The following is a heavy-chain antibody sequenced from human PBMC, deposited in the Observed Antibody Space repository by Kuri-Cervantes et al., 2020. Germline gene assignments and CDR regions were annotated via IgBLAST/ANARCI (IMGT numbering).Heavy chain of an antibody. V-gene: IGHV3-7*05. CDR1: GFTFSFYW. Sequence: GESLKISCAASGFTFSFYWMSWVRQAPGKGLEWVANIKQDGSERYYVDSLKGRFTISRDNAKNSLYLQMNSLRTEETALYYCAKDRRKLWFGELVFDPWGQGTLVAVSS. J-gene: IGHJ5*02. D-gene: IGHD3-10*01. CDR3: AKDRRKLWFGELVFDP. CDR2: IKQDGSER.